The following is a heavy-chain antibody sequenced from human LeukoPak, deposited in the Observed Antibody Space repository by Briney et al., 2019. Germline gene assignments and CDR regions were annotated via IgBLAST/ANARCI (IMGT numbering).Heavy chain of an antibody. J-gene: IGHJ4*02. D-gene: IGHD3-22*01. CDR3: ARGGYDSSGYYYVFDY. V-gene: IGHV1-18*01. Sequence: ASVKVSCKASGGTFSSYGISWVRQAPGQGLEWMGWISAYNGNTNYAQKLQGRVTMTTDTSTSTAYMELRSLRSDDTAVYYCARGGYDSSGYYYVFDYWGQGTLVTVSS. CDR2: ISAYNGNT. CDR1: GGTFSSYG.